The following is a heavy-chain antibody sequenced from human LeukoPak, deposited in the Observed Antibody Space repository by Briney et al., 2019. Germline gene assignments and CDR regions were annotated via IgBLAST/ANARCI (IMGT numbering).Heavy chain of an antibody. CDR1: GGTFSSYA. CDR3: ARDPFSYYGGNSDWFDP. V-gene: IGHV1-69*13. CDR2: GIPIFGTA. D-gene: IGHD4-23*01. Sequence: SVKVSCKASGGTFSSYAISWVRQAPGQGLEWMGGGIPIFGTANYAQKFQGRVTITADESTSTAYMELSSLRSEDTAVYYCARDPFSYYGGNSDWFDPWGQGTLVTVSS. J-gene: IGHJ5*02.